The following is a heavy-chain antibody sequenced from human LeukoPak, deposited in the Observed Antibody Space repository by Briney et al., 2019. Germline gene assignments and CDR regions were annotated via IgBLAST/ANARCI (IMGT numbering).Heavy chain of an antibody. Sequence: GGSLRLSCTASGFTFGDYAVSWFRQAPGKGLEWVGFIRSKAYGGTTEYAASVKGRFTISRDDSKSIAYLQMNSLKTEDTAVYYCTRSPYGSGSYYGDYWGQGTLVTVSS. V-gene: IGHV3-49*03. D-gene: IGHD3-10*01. CDR1: GFTFGDYA. CDR2: IRSKAYGGTT. CDR3: TRSPYGSGSYYGDY. J-gene: IGHJ4*02.